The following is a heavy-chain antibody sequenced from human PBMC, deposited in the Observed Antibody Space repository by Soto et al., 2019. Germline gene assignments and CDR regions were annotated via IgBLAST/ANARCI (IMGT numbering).Heavy chain of an antibody. CDR1: GFTFND. Sequence: EVQVLESGGGLVQPGGSLRLSCSASGFTFNDINWVRQAPGKGLEWISRITGGGHTDYVDSVKGRFTISRDNSKNTVYLQMNSLRADDTAVYYCAKDRSGWGSFDNWGQGTVVTVSS. J-gene: IGHJ3*02. D-gene: IGHD3-16*01. CDR3: AKDRSGWGSFDN. CDR2: ITGGGHT. V-gene: IGHV3-23*01.